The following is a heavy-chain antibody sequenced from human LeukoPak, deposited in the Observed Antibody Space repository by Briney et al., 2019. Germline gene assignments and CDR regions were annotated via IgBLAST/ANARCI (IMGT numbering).Heavy chain of an antibody. CDR3: ARRPEPYGSGSFFDY. D-gene: IGHD3-10*01. V-gene: IGHV4-38-2*01. CDR1: GYSISSGYY. J-gene: IGHJ4*02. CDR2: IYHSGST. Sequence: KPSETLSLTCAVSGYSISSGYYWGWIRQPPGKGLEWIGSIYHSGSTYYNPSLKSRVTISVDTSKNQFSLKLSSVTAADTAVYYCARRPEPYGSGSFFDYWGQGTLVTVSS.